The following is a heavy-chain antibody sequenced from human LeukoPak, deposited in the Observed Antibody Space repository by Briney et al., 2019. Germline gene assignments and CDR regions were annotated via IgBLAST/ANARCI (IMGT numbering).Heavy chain of an antibody. V-gene: IGHV3-30*04. CDR3: ATAGGYSYGSRFDR. CDR2: ISYGGSPR. Sequence: PGGSLRPSGVGYGFTFRASPVHWVRQTPERGLEWVALISYGGSPRYYADFVKGRFTISRDDSRNTVYLQMNSLRGDDTALYFCATAGGYSYGSRFDRWGQGTLVTVSS. CDR1: GFTFRASP. J-gene: IGHJ4*02. D-gene: IGHD5-18*01.